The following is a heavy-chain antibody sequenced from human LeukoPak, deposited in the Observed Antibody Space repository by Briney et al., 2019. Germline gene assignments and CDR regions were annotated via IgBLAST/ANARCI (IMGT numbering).Heavy chain of an antibody. CDR2: ISSSGSTI. V-gene: IGHV3-48*03. Sequence: GGSLRLSCAASGFTFSSYEVNWVRQAPGRGLEWVSYISSSGSTIYYADSVKGRSTISRDNAKNSLYLQMNSLRAEDTAVYYCARDRTWIAAAGLFDYWGQGTLVTVSS. D-gene: IGHD6-13*01. CDR3: ARDRTWIAAAGLFDY. CDR1: GFTFSSYE. J-gene: IGHJ4*02.